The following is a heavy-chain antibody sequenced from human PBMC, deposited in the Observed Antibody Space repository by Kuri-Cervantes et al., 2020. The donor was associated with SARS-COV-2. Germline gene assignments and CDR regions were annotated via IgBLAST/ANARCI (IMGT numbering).Heavy chain of an antibody. Sequence: ASVKVSCKASGYTFTGSYIHWVRQAPGQGLEWMGWVNPKTGGTKDAQKLQGRVTMTRDTSITTAYMKLSRLRYDDTAVYYCVRFRYYDSRRHASDIWGQGTMVTVSS. CDR3: VRFRYYDSRRHASDI. CDR1: GYTFTGSY. J-gene: IGHJ3*02. D-gene: IGHD3-22*01. CDR2: VNPKTGGT. V-gene: IGHV1-2*02.